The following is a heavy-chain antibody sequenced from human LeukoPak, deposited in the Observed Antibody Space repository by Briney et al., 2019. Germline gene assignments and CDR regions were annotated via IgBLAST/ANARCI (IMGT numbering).Heavy chain of an antibody. CDR3: AKEGNSDGTDY. Sequence: GSLRLSCAASGFTYSNYAMSWVRQAPGKGLEWVSGISGSGSSTFYADSVKGRVTVSRDNSKNTLYLQMNRLRDKDTAIYYCAKEGNSDGTDYWGQGTLVTVSS. CDR2: ISGSGSST. V-gene: IGHV3-23*01. CDR1: GFTYSNYA. J-gene: IGHJ4*02. D-gene: IGHD5-18*01.